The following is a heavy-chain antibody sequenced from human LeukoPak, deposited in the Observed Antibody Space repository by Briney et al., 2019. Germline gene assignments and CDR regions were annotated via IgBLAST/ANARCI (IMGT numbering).Heavy chain of an antibody. D-gene: IGHD2-2*01. J-gene: IGHJ4*02. CDR2: IRYDRSNK. CDR1: GFTFSSYS. V-gene: IGHV3-30*02. CDR3: AKEENSLDRLRVVVPAAILSDY. Sequence: GGSLRLSCAASGFTFSSYSMNWVRQAPGKGLEWVAFIRYDRSNKYYADSVKGRFTISRDNSKNTLYLQMNSLRAEDTAVYYCAKEENSLDRLRVVVPAAILSDYWGQGTLVTVSS.